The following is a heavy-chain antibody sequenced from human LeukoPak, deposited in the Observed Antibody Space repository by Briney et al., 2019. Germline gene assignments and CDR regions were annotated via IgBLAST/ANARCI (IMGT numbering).Heavy chain of an antibody. CDR2: IWYDGSNK. Sequence: GGSLRLSCAASGFTFSSYGMHWVRQAPGKGLEWVAVIWYDGSNKYYADSMKGRFTISRDNSKNTLYLQMNSLRAEDTAVYYCARGAAEPLFDYWGQGTLVTVSS. D-gene: IGHD6-13*01. CDR1: GFTFSSYG. V-gene: IGHV3-33*01. J-gene: IGHJ4*02. CDR3: ARGAAEPLFDY.